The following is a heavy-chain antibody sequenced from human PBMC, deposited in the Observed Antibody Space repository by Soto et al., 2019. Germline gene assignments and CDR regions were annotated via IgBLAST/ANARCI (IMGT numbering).Heavy chain of an antibody. V-gene: IGHV3-23*01. D-gene: IGHD6-19*01. CDR1: GFTFGNYA. CDR3: AKDRCGSGWRFDY. J-gene: IGHJ4*02. Sequence: EVQLLESGGGLVQPGGSLRLSCAASGFTFGNYAMSWVRQAPGKGLEWVSAITASGGSTYYADSVKGRLTISRDNSKNTLYLQMNSLRSEDTAVYYCAKDRCGSGWRFDYGGQGTLVTVSS. CDR2: ITASGGST.